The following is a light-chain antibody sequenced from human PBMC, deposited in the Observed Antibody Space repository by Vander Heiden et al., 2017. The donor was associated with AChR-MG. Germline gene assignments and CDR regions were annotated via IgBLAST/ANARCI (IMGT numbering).Light chain of an antibody. Sequence: QSVVTQPPSASGTPGQRVTISCSGSSSNIGRNSVHWYQQLPGTAPKLLISTNNERPSGVPDRFSGFKSGTSASLAISGLQPEDEAHYYCAAWDNSLNGLYVFGTGTKVTVI. V-gene: IGLV1-44*01. J-gene: IGLJ1*01. CDR2: TNN. CDR1: SSNIGRNS. CDR3: AAWDNSLNGLYV.